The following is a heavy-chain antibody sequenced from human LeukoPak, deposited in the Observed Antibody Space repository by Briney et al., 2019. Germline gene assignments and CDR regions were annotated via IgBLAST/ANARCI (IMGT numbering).Heavy chain of an antibody. CDR1: GGSISSSTYY. CDR3: ASTPQTGYSSGWYDY. Sequence: SETLSLTCTVSGGSISSSTYYWGWIRQPPGKGLEWIGSVSYTGNTYYNPSLKSRVTISVDTSKNQFSLKLSSVTAADTAVYYCASTPQTGYSSGWYDYWGQGTLVTVSS. J-gene: IGHJ4*02. D-gene: IGHD6-19*01. CDR2: VSYTGNT. V-gene: IGHV4-39*07.